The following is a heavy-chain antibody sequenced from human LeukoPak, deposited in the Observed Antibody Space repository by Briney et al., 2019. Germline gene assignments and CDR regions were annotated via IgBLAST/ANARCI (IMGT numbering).Heavy chain of an antibody. CDR3: ARVLVDYYDSYVPPDY. V-gene: IGHV3-21*01. J-gene: IGHJ4*02. D-gene: IGHD3-22*01. Sequence: GGSLRLSCAASGFTFSSYSMNWVRQAPGKGLEWVSSISSSSSYIYYADSVKGRFTISRDNAKNSLYLQMNSLRAEDTAVYYCARVLVDYYDSYVPPDYWGQGNLVTVSS. CDR1: GFTFSSYS. CDR2: ISSSSSYI.